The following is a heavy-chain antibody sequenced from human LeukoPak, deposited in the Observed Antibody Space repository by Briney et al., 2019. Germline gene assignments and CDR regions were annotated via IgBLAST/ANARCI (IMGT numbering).Heavy chain of an antibody. V-gene: IGHV1-58*02. CDR3: AGTPWFGELTLDY. Sequence: ASVKVSYTPSGFTFTTSTIQWVRQARGQRREWIGWIVVGSGNTNYAQKFQERVIITRDMSTTTVYMELSSLRSEDTAVYYCAGTPWFGELTLDYWGQGTLVTVSS. D-gene: IGHD3-10*01. CDR2: IVVGSGNT. CDR1: GFTFTTST. J-gene: IGHJ4*02.